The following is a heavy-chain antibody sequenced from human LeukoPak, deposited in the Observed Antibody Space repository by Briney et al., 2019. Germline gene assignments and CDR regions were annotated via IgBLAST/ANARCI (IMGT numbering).Heavy chain of an antibody. D-gene: IGHD3-3*01. Sequence: SETLSLTCTVSGGSISSYYWSWIRQPAGKGLEWIGRIYSSGSTNYNPSLKSRVTMSVDTSKNQFSLKLSSVTAADTAVYYCATPQPNDFWSGYYPWGQGTLVTVSS. J-gene: IGHJ5*02. V-gene: IGHV4-4*07. CDR2: IYSSGST. CDR1: GGSISSYY. CDR3: ATPQPNDFWSGYYP.